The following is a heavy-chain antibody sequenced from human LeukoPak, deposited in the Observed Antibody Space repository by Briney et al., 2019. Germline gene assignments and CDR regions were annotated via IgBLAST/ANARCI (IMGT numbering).Heavy chain of an antibody. CDR2: ISHGGNT. Sequence: SETLSLTCALSRYSISSGYVWGWIRQPPGRGLVWIGSISHGGNTFYNTSLKSRVTISLDTSRNQFSLRLSSVTDADTAVYYCARVNWTPDYWGQGTLVIVSS. CDR3: ARVNWTPDY. V-gene: IGHV4-38-2*01. J-gene: IGHJ4*02. CDR1: RYSISSGYV. D-gene: IGHD1-1*01.